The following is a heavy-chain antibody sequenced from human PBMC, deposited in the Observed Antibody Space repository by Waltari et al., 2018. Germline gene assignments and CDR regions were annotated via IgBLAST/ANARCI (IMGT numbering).Heavy chain of an antibody. V-gene: IGHV3-23*01. Sequence: EVLLLESGGGLVQPGGSLRLSCAASGFPFSAYTMTWVRQAPGKGVEWVSGISDSGGNTYYADSVKGRFTISRDNSKNTLYLQMSSLRAEDTALYHCARVDNRSPSCYWGQGTLVTVSS. CDR1: GFPFSAYT. CDR2: ISDSGGNT. J-gene: IGHJ4*02. D-gene: IGHD6-6*01. CDR3: ARVDNRSPSCY.